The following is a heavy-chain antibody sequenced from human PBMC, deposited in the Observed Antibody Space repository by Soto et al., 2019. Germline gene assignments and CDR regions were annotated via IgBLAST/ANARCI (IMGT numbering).Heavy chain of an antibody. CDR2: INPNSGGT. CDR1: GYTFTGYY. Sequence: ASVKVSCNASGYTFTGYYMHWVRQAPGQGLEWMGWINPNSGGTNYAQKFQGWVTMTRDTSISTAYMELSRLRSDDTAVYYCARDPTSXYDSSGYYSGYYYGMDVWGQGTTVTVSS. V-gene: IGHV1-2*04. J-gene: IGHJ6*02. D-gene: IGHD3-22*01. CDR3: ARDPTSXYDSSGYYSGYYYGMDV.